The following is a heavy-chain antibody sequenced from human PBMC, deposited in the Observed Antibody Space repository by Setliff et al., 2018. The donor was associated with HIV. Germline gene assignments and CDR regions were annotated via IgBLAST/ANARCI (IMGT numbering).Heavy chain of an antibody. Sequence: ASVKVSCKTSGYNFKEHYIHWVRQAPGQGLEWMGQINPNTGKTKFTQRFQDRVTVTRDTSINTVYMDLVRLRYDDTAIYYCARGFFSGTYHYFDFWGQGSRVTVSS. J-gene: IGHJ4*01. CDR1: GYNFKEHY. V-gene: IGHV1-2*06. D-gene: IGHD1-26*01. CDR2: INPNTGKT. CDR3: ARGFFSGTYHYFDF.